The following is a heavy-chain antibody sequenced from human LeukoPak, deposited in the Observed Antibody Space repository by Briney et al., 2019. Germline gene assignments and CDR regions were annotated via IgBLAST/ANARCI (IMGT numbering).Heavy chain of an antibody. CDR2: IIPIFGTA. J-gene: IGHJ4*02. Sequence: VASVKVSCKASGGTFSSYAISWVRQAPGQGLEWMGGIIPIFGTANYAQKFQGRVTITADESTSTAYMELSSLRSEDTAVYYCARDPLRATHKKCSGSYETAFDYWGQGTLVTVSS. CDR1: GGTFSSYA. CDR3: ARDPLRATHKKCSGSYETAFDY. D-gene: IGHD1-26*01. V-gene: IGHV1-69*13.